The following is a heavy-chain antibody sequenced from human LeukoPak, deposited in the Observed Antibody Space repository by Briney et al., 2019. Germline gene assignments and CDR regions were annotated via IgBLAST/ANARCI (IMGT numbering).Heavy chain of an antibody. CDR2: IYPGDSDT. Sequence: NRGESLKISCKGSGYRFTSYWIGWVRQMPGKGLEWMGIIYPGDSDTRYSPSFQGQVTISADKSISTAYLQWSSLKASDTAMYYCARHDPAYCGGDCYDYWGQGTLVTVSS. D-gene: IGHD2-21*01. CDR1: GYRFTSYW. V-gene: IGHV5-51*01. CDR3: ARHDPAYCGGDCYDY. J-gene: IGHJ4*02.